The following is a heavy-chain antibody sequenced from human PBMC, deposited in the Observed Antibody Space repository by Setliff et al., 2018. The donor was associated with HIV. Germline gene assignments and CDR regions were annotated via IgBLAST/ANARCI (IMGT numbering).Heavy chain of an antibody. D-gene: IGHD2-2*01. Sequence: SETLSLTCTVSGGSISSYYWSWIRQPAGKGLEWIGHIYISGSTNYNPSFNSRVTMSVDTSKNQFSLRLTSVTAADTAMYHCARAGGGATDQAFDIWGQGTMVTVSS. CDR3: ARAGGGATDQAFDI. CDR2: IYISGST. J-gene: IGHJ3*02. CDR1: GGSISSYY. V-gene: IGHV4-4*07.